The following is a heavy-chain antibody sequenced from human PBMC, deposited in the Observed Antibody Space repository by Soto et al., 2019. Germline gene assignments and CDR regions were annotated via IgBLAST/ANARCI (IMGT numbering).Heavy chain of an antibody. D-gene: IGHD2-15*01. V-gene: IGHV4-34*01. CDR2: INHSGTT. Sequence: PSETLSLTCAVYGGSVSCYFWSWIRQPPGKGLEWIGEINHSGTTSYSPSLDSRVTTSVDTSKNQFSLRLSSVTAADTAIYYCARRYCSDSYCSYFDYWGRGTLVTFSS. CDR3: ARRYCSDSYCSYFDY. CDR1: GGSVSCYF. J-gene: IGHJ4*02.